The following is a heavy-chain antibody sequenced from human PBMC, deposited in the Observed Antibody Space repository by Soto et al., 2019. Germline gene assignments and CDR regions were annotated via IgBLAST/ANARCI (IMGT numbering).Heavy chain of an antibody. CDR2: INPSGGST. CDR1: GYTFTSYY. Sequence: ASVKVSCKASGYTFTSYYMHWVRQAPGQGLERMGIINPSGGSTSYAQKFQGRVTMTRDTSTSTVYMELSSLRSEDTAVYYCACRYSYSLAQPETYYYYMEGSGKGTTVSVSS. D-gene: IGHD5-18*01. CDR3: ACRYSYSLAQPETYYYYMEG. V-gene: IGHV1-46*03. J-gene: IGHJ6*03.